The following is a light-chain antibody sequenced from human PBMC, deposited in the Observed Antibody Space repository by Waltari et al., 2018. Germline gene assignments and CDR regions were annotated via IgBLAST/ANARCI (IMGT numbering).Light chain of an antibody. CDR2: QDR. CDR1: KLGDKY. V-gene: IGLV3-1*01. Sequence: SYELTQPPSVSVSPGQTASITCSGDKLGDKYACWYQQEPGQSPVLVIYQDRKRPSGIPERFSGSNSGNTATLTISGTQAMDEADYYCQAWDSSTLFGGGTKLTVL. J-gene: IGLJ3*02. CDR3: QAWDSSTL.